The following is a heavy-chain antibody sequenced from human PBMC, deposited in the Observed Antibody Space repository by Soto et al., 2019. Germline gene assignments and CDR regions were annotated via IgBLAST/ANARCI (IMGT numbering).Heavy chain of an antibody. Sequence: QVQLQESGPGLVKPSGTLSLTCAVSGGSISSSNWWSWVRQPPGKGLEWIGEIYHSGSTNYNPSLRGRSTIPEEKSKTQFSRRWGSVTAATPACYSGGGGGGGEYRGYNVAQTYWFAPWGQEPLFTVS. CDR3: GGGGGGEYRGYNVAQTYWFAP. D-gene: IGHD5-12*01. CDR2: IYHSGST. CDR1: GGSISSSNW. J-gene: IGHJ5*02. V-gene: IGHV4-4*02.